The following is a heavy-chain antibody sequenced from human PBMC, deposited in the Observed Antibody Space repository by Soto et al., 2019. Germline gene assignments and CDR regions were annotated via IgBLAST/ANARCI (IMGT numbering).Heavy chain of an antibody. Sequence: SETLSLTCSVSGGSINNSTSFWGWLRQSPGKGLEWIATINYRWPAEYNPSLKSRVTISVDRSRNVLSLQMNYVTAPDTAVYYCAHYLMSRPCFDTWGLGTLVTVSS. V-gene: IGHV4-39*02. CDR3: AHYLMSRPCFDT. D-gene: IGHD6-6*01. CDR2: INYRWPA. CDR1: GGSINNSTSF. J-gene: IGHJ5*02.